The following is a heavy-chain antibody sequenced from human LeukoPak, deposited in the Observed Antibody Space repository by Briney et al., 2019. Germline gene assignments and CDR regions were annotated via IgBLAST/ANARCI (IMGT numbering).Heavy chain of an antibody. CDR1: GFPFNAYW. Sequence: GGSLRLSCAASGFPFNAYWMTWVRQAPGKGLEYVSAISDNGGSTYYADSVKGRFTISRDNSKNTLYLQMSSLRAEDTAVYYCVKYSSGWYDYWGQGTLVTVSS. D-gene: IGHD6-19*01. V-gene: IGHV3-64D*06. J-gene: IGHJ4*02. CDR2: ISDNGGST. CDR3: VKYSSGWYDY.